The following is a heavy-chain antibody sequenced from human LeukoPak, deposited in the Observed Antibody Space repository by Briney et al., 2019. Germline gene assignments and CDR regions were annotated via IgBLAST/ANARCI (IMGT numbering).Heavy chain of an antibody. V-gene: IGHV3-30-3*01. J-gene: IGHJ4*02. CDR2: ISYDGSNK. CDR1: GFTFSSYA. CDR3: ARDIGPSIVVVPAAIGY. D-gene: IGHD2-2*01. Sequence: PGGSLRLSCAASGFTFSSYAMHWVRQAPGKGLEWVAVISYDGSNKYYADSVKGRFTISRDNSKNTLYLQMNSLRAEDMAVYYCARDIGPSIVVVPAAIGYWGQGTLVTVSS.